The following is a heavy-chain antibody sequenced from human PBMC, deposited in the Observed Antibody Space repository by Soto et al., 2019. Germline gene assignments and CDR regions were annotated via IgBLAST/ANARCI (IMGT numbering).Heavy chain of an antibody. V-gene: IGHV4-34*01. CDR2: INHSGST. Sequence: SETLSLTCAVYGGSFSGYYWSWIRQPPGKGLEWIGEINHSGSTNYNPSLKSRVTISVDTSKNQFSLKLSSVTAADTAVYYCARGASGRIVVVPAAKRDNWFDPWGQGTLVTVSS. CDR3: ARGASGRIVVVPAAKRDNWFDP. J-gene: IGHJ5*02. CDR1: GGSFSGYY. D-gene: IGHD2-2*01.